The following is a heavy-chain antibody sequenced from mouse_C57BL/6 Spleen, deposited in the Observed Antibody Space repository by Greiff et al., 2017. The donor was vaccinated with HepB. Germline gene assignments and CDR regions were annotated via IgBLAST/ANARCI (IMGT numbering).Heavy chain of an antibody. Sequence: VQRVESGPELVKPGASVKISCKASGYAFSSSWMNWVKQRPGKGLEWIGRIYPGDGDTNYNGKFKGKATLTADKSSSTAYMQLSSLTSEDSAVYFCARRGSFTWGYFDVWGTGTTVTVSS. CDR2: IYPGDGDT. CDR3: ARRGSFTWGYFDV. D-gene: IGHD4-1*01. V-gene: IGHV1-82*01. J-gene: IGHJ1*03. CDR1: GYAFSSSW.